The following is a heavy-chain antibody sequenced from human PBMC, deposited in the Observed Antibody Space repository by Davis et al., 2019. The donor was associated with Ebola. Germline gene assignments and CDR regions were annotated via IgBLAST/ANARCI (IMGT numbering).Heavy chain of an antibody. V-gene: IGHV3-7*01. J-gene: IGHJ4*02. CDR1: GFTFSGHW. D-gene: IGHD3-10*01. CDR3: AREYYGSGIDY. Sequence: GESLKISCAASGFTFSGHWMTWVRQAPGNGLEWVANINQDGSEKNYVDSVKGRFTISRDNAKNSLYLQMNSLRAEDTAVYYCAREYYGSGIDYWGQGTLVTVSS. CDR2: INQDGSEK.